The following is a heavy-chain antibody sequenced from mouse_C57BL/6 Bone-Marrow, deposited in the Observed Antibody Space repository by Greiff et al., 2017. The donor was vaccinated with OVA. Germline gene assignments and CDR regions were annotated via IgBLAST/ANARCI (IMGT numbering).Heavy chain of an antibody. J-gene: IGHJ4*01. CDR1: GYTFTDYY. Sequence: QVQLKESGPELVKPGASVKISCKASGYTFTDYYINWVKQRPGQGLEWIGWIFPGSGSTYYNEKFKGKATLTVDKSSSTAYMLLSSLTSEDSAVYFCARSGIYDGYYDYAMDYWGQGTSVTVSS. CDR2: IFPGSGST. CDR3: ARSGIYDGYYDYAMDY. V-gene: IGHV1-75*01. D-gene: IGHD2-3*01.